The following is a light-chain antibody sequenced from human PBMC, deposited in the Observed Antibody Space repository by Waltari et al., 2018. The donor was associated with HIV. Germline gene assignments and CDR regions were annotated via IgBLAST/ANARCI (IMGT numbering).Light chain of an antibody. CDR1: QSVLHSSSNKHS. V-gene: IGKV4-1*01. CDR2: WAS. J-gene: IGKJ2*01. Sequence: DIVMTQSPDSLAVSLVERATINCKSSQSVLHSSSNKHSSVWYQQKPGQPPKLLSYWASTREPGVHDRFSGSGCGTDFTLTISSLQAEDVAVYYCQQHYSPPYTFGQGTKLEIK. CDR3: QQHYSPPYT.